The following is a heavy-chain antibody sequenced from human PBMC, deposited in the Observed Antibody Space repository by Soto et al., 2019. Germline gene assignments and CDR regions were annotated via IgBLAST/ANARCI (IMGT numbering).Heavy chain of an antibody. CDR1: GFTFRSYS. V-gene: IGHV3-48*01. CDR3: ERASPVR. CDR2: ISSNTGLI. J-gene: IGHJ4*02. Sequence: DVQLVESGGGVVQPGGSLRLSCAASGFTFRSYSMNWVRQAPGKGLEWVSYISSNTGLIYYADSVKGRFTISRDDANNSLYLHMESRRAEDTAVYYCERASPVRWGQGTLVTVSS.